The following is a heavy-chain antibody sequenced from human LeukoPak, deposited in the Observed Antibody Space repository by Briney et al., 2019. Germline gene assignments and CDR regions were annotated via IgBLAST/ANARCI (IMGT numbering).Heavy chain of an antibody. Sequence: PGRSLSPSCAASGLTFSSYAMSWVRQAPGKGLEWVSGISGSGGSTYYADSVKGRFTISRDNSKNTLYLQMNSLRAEDTAVYYCASYCSSTSCLTDYWGQGTLVTVSS. D-gene: IGHD2-2*01. J-gene: IGHJ4*02. CDR1: GLTFSSYA. CDR2: ISGSGGST. V-gene: IGHV3-23*01. CDR3: ASYCSSTSCLTDY.